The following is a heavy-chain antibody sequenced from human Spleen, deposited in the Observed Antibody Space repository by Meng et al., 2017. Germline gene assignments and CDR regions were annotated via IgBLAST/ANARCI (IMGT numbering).Heavy chain of an antibody. CDR2: INPNSGGT. CDR1: GYTFTGYY. V-gene: IGHV1-2*02. Sequence: ASVKVSCKASGYTFTGYYMHWVRQAPGQGLEWMGWINPNSGGTNYAQKFQGRVTMTRDTSISTAYMELSRLRSDDTAVYYCARVWCSSTSCYYYYYGMDVWDQGTKVTAP. D-gene: IGHD2-2*01. J-gene: IGHJ6*02. CDR3: ARVWCSSTSCYYYYYGMDV.